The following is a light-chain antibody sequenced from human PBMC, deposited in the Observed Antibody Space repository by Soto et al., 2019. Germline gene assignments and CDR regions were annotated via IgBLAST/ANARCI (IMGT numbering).Light chain of an antibody. J-gene: IGKJ1*01. CDR3: MQALQSPPT. V-gene: IGKV2-28*01. CDR2: LGS. Sequence: VMTQSPLSLPVTPGQPPSLSCPSNQSLFHSIGYNYLEWFLQKPGQSPEVLIYLGSNRASGVPDRFSGSGSGTDFTLKISRVEAEDVGVYYCMQALQSPPTFGQGTKV. CDR1: QSLFHSIGYNY.